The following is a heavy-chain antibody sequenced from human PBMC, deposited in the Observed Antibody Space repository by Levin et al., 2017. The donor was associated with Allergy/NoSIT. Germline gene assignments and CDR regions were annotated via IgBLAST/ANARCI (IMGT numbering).Heavy chain of an antibody. D-gene: IGHD6-19*01. V-gene: IGHV3-30*18. CDR3: AKDGVGSGWIHYYYYYMDV. CDR1: GFTFSSYG. Sequence: GGSLRLSCAASGFTFSSYGMHWVRQAPGKGLEWVAVISYDGSNKYYADSVKGRFTISRDNSKNTLYLQMNSLRAEDTAVYYCAKDGVGSGWIHYYYYYMDVWGKGTTVTVSS. J-gene: IGHJ6*03. CDR2: ISYDGSNK.